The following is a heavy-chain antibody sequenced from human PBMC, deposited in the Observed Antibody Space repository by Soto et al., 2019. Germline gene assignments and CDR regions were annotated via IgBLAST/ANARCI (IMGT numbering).Heavy chain of an antibody. J-gene: IGHJ4*02. D-gene: IGHD5-18*01. Sequence: SETLSLTCTVSGGSISSGGYYWSWIRQHPGKGLEWIGYIYYSGSTYYNPSLKSRVTISVDTSKNQFSLKLSSVTAADTAVYYCARERYSYGFLDYWGQGTLVTVSS. CDR2: IYYSGST. CDR1: GGSISSGGYY. V-gene: IGHV4-31*03. CDR3: ARERYSYGFLDY.